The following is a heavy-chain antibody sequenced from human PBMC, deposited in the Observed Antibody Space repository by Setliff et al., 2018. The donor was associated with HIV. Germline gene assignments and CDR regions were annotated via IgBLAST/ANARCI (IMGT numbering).Heavy chain of an antibody. CDR2: IYYSGST. Sequence: SETLSLTCTVSGGSISSSSYYWGWIRQPPGKGLEWIGSIYYSGSTNYNPSLKSRVTMSGDTSKNQFSLNLTSVTAADTAVYFCARGLGRGSGTYYNPPGYWGPGTLVTVSS. CDR1: GGSISSSSYY. D-gene: IGHD3-10*01. V-gene: IGHV4-39*02. CDR3: ARGLGRGSGTYYNPPGY. J-gene: IGHJ4*02.